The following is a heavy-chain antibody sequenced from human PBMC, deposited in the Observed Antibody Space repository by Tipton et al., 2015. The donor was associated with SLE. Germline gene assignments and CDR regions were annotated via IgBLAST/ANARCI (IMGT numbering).Heavy chain of an antibody. D-gene: IGHD3-16*02. J-gene: IGHJ5*02. CDR3: ARGLFMGYVWGSYRRNRFDP. CDR2: IYYSGST. V-gene: IGHV4-31*03. Sequence: TLSLTCTVSGGSISSGGYYWSWIRQHPGKGLEWIGYIYYSGSTYYNPSLKSRVTISVDTSKNQFSLKLSSVTAADTAVYYCARGLFMGYVWGSYRRNRFDPWGQGTLVTVSS. CDR1: GGSISSGGYY.